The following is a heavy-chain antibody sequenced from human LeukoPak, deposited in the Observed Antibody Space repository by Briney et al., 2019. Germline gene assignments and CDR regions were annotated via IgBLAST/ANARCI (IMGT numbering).Heavy chain of an antibody. CDR2: INHSGST. CDR3: ARGDTVAARPGRFDY. J-gene: IGHJ4*02. CDR1: GGSFNGYY. D-gene: IGHD6-6*01. Sequence: SETLSLTCAVYGGSFNGYYWSWIRQPPGKGLEWIGEINHSGSTNYSPSLKSRVTLSVDTSKNQFSLRLSSVTAADTAVYYCARGDTVAARPGRFDYWGQGTLVTVSS. V-gene: IGHV4-34*01.